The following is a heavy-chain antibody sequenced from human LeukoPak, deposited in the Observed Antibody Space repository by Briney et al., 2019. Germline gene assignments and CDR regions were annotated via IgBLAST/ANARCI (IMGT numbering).Heavy chain of an antibody. J-gene: IGHJ1*01. D-gene: IGHD2-2*01. CDR3: ARGEYCSSTSCWSAEYFQH. CDR2: IYDSVFT. Sequence: NASETLSLTCTVSGGSISSYYWSWIRQPPGKGLEWIGYIYDSVFTKYNPSLKSRVTISVDTSKSQFSLRLSSVTAADTAVYYCARGEYCSSTSCWSAEYFQHWGQGTLVTVSS. CDR1: GGSISSYY. V-gene: IGHV4-59*08.